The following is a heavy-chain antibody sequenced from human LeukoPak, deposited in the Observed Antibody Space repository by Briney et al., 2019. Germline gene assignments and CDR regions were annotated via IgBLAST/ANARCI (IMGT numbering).Heavy chain of an antibody. J-gene: IGHJ6*02. CDR3: ARFMDV. CDR2: IYYSGST. CDR1: GGSFSGYY. Sequence: PSETLSLTCAVYGGSFSGYYWSWIRQPPGKGLEWIGYIYYSGSTNYNPSLKSRVTISVDTSKNQFSLKLSSVTAADTAVYYCARFMDVWGQGTTVTVSS. V-gene: IGHV4-59*08.